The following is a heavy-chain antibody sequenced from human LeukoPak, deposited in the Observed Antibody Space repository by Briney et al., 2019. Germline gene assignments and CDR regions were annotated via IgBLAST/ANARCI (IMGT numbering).Heavy chain of an antibody. CDR2: ISYDGSKK. CDR3: ARGGDQRWLQLYY. CDR1: GFIFSYYA. Sequence: GGSLRLSCAASGFIFSYYAMHWVRQAPGKGLEWVAVISYDGSKKYYADSVKGRFTISRDNSENTLFPQMNSLRAEDTAVYYCARGGDQRWLQLYYWGQGTLVTVSS. J-gene: IGHJ4*02. V-gene: IGHV3-30*01. D-gene: IGHD5-24*01.